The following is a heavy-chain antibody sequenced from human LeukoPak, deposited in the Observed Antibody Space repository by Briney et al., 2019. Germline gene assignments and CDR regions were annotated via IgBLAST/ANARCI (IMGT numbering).Heavy chain of an antibody. CDR3: ATDRGGYGSGSYDY. J-gene: IGHJ4*02. CDR2: ILYGGSNK. V-gene: IGHV3-30*02. Sequence: PGGSLRLSCAASGFTFSSYAMQWVRQAPGKGLEWVAFILYGGSNKYYADSVKGRFTISRDNSKNTLYLQMNSLTAEDTAVYYCATDRGGYGSGSYDYWGQGTLATVSS. CDR1: GFTFSSYA. D-gene: IGHD3-10*01.